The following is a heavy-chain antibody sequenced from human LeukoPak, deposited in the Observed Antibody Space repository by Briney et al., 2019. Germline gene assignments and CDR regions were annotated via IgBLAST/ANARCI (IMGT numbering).Heavy chain of an antibody. V-gene: IGHV4-4*07. CDR3: ARGDGYDY. CDR2: IYTSGST. D-gene: IGHD5-24*01. CDR1: GGSISSYY. J-gene: IGHJ4*02. Sequence: SETLSLTCTVSGGSISSYYWSWIRRPAGKGLEWIGPIYTSGSTNYNPSLKSRVTMSVDTSKNQFSLKLSSVTAADTAVYYCARGDGYDYWGQGTLVTVSS.